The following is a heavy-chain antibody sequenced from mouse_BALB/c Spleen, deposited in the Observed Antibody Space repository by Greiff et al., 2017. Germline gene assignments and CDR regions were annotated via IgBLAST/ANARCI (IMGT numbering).Heavy chain of an antibody. D-gene: IGHD2-2*01. CDR2: IDPENGDT. J-gene: IGHJ3*01. CDR1: GFNIKDYY. Sequence: EVQLQQSGAELVRSGASVKLSCTASGFNIKDYYMHWVKQRPEQGLEWIGWIDPENGDTEYAPKFQGKATMTADTSSNTAYLQLSSLTSEDTAVYYCNEGGSGSFAYWGQGTLVTVSA. V-gene: IGHV14-4*02. CDR3: NEGGSGSFAY.